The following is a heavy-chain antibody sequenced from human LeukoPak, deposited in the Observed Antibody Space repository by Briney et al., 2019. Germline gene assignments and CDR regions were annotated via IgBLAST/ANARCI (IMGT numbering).Heavy chain of an antibody. CDR1: GDSIDSYY. V-gene: IGHV4-59*01. Sequence: LETLSLTCTVSGDSIDSYYWSWIRQPPGEGLQWIGYVFYSGPTNYDASLKSRVAISVDRSKNQFSLKLTSVSAADTAVYYCAGRSARYFDSWGQETPVTVSS. D-gene: IGHD1-26*01. J-gene: IGHJ4*02. CDR2: VFYSGPT. CDR3: AGRSARYFDS.